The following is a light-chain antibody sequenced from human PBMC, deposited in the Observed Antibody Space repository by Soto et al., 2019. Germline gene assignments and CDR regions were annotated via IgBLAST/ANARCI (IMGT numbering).Light chain of an antibody. Sequence: QAVVTQEPSLTVSPGGTVTLTCGSSTGAVTSGHYPYWFQQKPGQAPRTLIYDTSKKHFWTPARFSGSLLGGKAALTLSGAQPEDEADYYCLLSYSGARTYVFRSGTKVNVL. CDR1: TGAVTSGHY. CDR3: LLSYSGARTYV. V-gene: IGLV7-46*01. J-gene: IGLJ1*01. CDR2: DTS.